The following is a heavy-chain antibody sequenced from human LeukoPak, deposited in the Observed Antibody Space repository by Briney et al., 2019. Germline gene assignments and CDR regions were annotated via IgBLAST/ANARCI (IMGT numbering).Heavy chain of an antibody. D-gene: IGHD6-19*01. CDR2: INPNSGGT. CDR3: ARSPQWSSGGIINYYMDV. CDR1: GYTFTGYY. Sequence: ASVKVSCKASGYTFTGYYMHWVRQAPGQGLEWMGWINPNSGGTNYAQKLQGRVTMTTDTSTSTAYIELRSLRSDDTAVYYCARSPQWSSGGIINYYMDVWGKGTTVTISS. V-gene: IGHV1-2*02. J-gene: IGHJ6*03.